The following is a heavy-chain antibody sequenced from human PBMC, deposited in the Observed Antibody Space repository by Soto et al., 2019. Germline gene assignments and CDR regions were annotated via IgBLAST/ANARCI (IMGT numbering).Heavy chain of an antibody. CDR2: IYYSGGT. CDR1: GGSISSSSYY. Sequence: KTSETLSLTCTVSGGSISSSSYYWGWIRQPPGKGLEWIGSIYYSGGTYYNPSLKSRVTISVDTSKNQFSLKLSSVTAADTAVYYCARKYDYVWGSYRPALYNWFDPWGQGTLVTVSS. D-gene: IGHD3-16*02. CDR3: ARKYDYVWGSYRPALYNWFDP. V-gene: IGHV4-39*01. J-gene: IGHJ5*02.